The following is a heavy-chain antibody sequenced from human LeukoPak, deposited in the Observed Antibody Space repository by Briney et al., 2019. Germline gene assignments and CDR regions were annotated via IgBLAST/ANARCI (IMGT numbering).Heavy chain of an antibody. Sequence: GGSLRLSCAASGFTFSSYWMHWVRQAPGKGLAWVSRINSDGSSTSYAGSVEGRFTISRDNAKNTLYLQMNSLRAEDTALYCCSATHPSSGRYNYWGQGTLVTVSS. CDR2: INSDGSST. CDR1: GFTFSSYW. V-gene: IGHV3-74*01. D-gene: IGHD6-19*01. CDR3: SATHPSSGRYNY. J-gene: IGHJ4*02.